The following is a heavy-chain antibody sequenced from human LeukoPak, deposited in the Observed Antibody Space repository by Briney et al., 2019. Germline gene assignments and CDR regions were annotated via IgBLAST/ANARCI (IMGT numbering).Heavy chain of an antibody. CDR2: IWYDGSNK. Sequence: GGSLRLSCAASGFTFSSYGMHWVRQAPGKGLEWVAVIWYDGSNKYYTDSVKGRFTISRDNSKNTLYLQMNSLRAEDTAVYYCARELSPVVKYYFDDWGQGTLVTVSS. J-gene: IGHJ4*02. CDR3: ARELSPVVKYYFDD. D-gene: IGHD3-22*01. CDR1: GFTFSSYG. V-gene: IGHV3-33*01.